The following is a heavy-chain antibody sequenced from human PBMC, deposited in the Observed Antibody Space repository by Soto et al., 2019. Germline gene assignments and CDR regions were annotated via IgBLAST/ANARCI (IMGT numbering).Heavy chain of an antibody. CDR1: GFTLSSYG. CDR2: ISDDGSTK. CDR3: AKRATAISASIAY. J-gene: IGHJ4*02. V-gene: IGHV3-30*18. Sequence: GGSLRLSCAASGFTLSSYGFHWVRRAPGKGLEWVAVISDDGSTKNYADSVKGRFTISRDSSKNTLYLQMNSLRVEDTAVYYCAKRATAISASIAYWGRGSLVNDSA.